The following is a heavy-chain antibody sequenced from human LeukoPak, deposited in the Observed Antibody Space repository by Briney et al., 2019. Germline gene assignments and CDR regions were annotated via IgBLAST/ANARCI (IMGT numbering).Heavy chain of an antibody. V-gene: IGHV3-23*01. J-gene: IGHJ4*02. CDR1: GFTFADYA. Sequence: GGSLRLSCAASGFTFADYAMSWVRQAPGKGLEWVSGISGSGGSTYYTDSVKGRFTISRDNSKNTLYLHMNSLRGEATAVDYCASGSGYTDLDSWGQGTLVTVSS. CDR3: ASGSGYTDLDS. D-gene: IGHD3-22*01. CDR2: ISGSGGST.